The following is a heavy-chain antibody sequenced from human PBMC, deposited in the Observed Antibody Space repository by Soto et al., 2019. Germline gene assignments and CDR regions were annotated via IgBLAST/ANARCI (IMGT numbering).Heavy chain of an antibody. CDR1: GYTFTSYG. D-gene: IGHD3-22*01. CDR3: AMCYFPRDSSCPVSHEN. Sequence: ASVKVSCKASGYTFTSYGISWVRQAPGQGLEWMGWISAYNGNTNYAQKLQGRVTMTTDTSTSTAYMELRSLRSDDTAVFYCAMCYFPRDSSCPVSHENWGKGTVVTVSS. V-gene: IGHV1-18*01. CDR2: ISAYNGNT. J-gene: IGHJ4*02.